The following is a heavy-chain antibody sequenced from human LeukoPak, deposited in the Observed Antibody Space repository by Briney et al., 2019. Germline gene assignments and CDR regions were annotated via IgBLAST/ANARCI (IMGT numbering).Heavy chain of an antibody. CDR3: ARVSSSSWQAYDY. CDR1: GFTFSSYA. J-gene: IGHJ4*02. CDR2: ISYDGSNK. V-gene: IGHV3-30-3*01. Sequence: YPGGSLRLSCAASGFTFSSYAMHWVRQAPGKGLEWVAVISYDGSNKYYADSVKGRFTISRDNSKNTLYLQMNSLRAEDTAVYYCARVSSSSWQAYDYWGQGTLATVSS. D-gene: IGHD6-13*01.